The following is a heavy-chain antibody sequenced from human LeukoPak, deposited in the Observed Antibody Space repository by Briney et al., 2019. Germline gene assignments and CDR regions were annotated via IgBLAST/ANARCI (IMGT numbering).Heavy chain of an antibody. CDR2: IYYSGST. Sequence: PSETLSLTCTVSGDSIRSSSYYWGWIRQPPGKGLEWIGSIYYSGSTHYNPSLKSRVTISVDTSKKQLSLKLSSVTAADTDMYYCARNSTYYYDRSTYSFFDDWGQGTLVTVSS. CDR1: GDSIRSSSYY. J-gene: IGHJ4*02. CDR3: ARNSTYYYDRSTYSFFDD. V-gene: IGHV4-39*01. D-gene: IGHD3-22*01.